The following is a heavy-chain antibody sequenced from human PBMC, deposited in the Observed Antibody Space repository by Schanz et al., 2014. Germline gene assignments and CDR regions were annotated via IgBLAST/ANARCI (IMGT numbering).Heavy chain of an antibody. CDR3: ERDSARYFIVGHYGLDV. J-gene: IGHJ6*02. D-gene: IGHD2-21*01. Sequence: QVHLVESGGGVVRPGGSLRLSCVASGFNFGHYGINWVRQAPGKGLEWVAFIRYDGSKQEYGGLVKARFAIRRDTSKNAVSLEMNRLRIEDPAVYNCERDSARYFIVGHYGLDVWGQGTTVIVS. CDR1: GFNFGHYG. V-gene: IGHV3-33*04. CDR2: IRYDGSKQ.